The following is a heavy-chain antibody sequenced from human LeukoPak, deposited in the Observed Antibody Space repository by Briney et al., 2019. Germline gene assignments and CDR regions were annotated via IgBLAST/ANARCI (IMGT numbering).Heavy chain of an antibody. J-gene: IGHJ4*02. CDR2: INHSGST. Sequence: PETLSLTCAVYGGSFSGYYWSWIRQPPGKGLEWIGEINHSGSTNYNPSLKSRVTISVDTSKNQFSLKLSSVTAADTPVYYCARSYGGNEFGYWGQGTLVTVSS. V-gene: IGHV4-34*01. D-gene: IGHD4-23*01. CDR1: GGSFSGYY. CDR3: ARSYGGNEFGY.